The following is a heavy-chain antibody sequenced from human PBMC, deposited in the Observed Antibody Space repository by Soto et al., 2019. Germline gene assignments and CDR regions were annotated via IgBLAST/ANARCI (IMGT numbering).Heavy chain of an antibody. D-gene: IGHD3-3*01. V-gene: IGHV1-24*01. CDR2: FDPEDGET. Sequence: GASVKVSCKVSGYTLAELSMHWVRQAPGKGLEWMGGFDPEDGETIYAQKFQGRVTMTGDTSTSTVYMELSSLRSEDTAVYYCARTSSNYDGAPDAFDIWGQGTMVTVSS. CDR3: ARTSSNYDGAPDAFDI. CDR1: GYTLAELS. J-gene: IGHJ3*02.